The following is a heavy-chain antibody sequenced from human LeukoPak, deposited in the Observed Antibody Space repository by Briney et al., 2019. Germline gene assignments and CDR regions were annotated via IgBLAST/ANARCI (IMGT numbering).Heavy chain of an antibody. D-gene: IGHD6-13*01. V-gene: IGHV3-23*01. CDR1: GFTFSSYA. CDR2: ISGSGGAT. CDR3: AKPREYSSTWFGVDH. J-gene: IGHJ4*02. Sequence: GGSLRLSCAASGFTFSSYAMSWVRQAPGKGLEWVSLISGSGGATYYADSVKGRFTISRDNSKNTLFLQMYSLRAEDTAAYYCAKPREYSSTWFGVDHWGQGSLVTVSS.